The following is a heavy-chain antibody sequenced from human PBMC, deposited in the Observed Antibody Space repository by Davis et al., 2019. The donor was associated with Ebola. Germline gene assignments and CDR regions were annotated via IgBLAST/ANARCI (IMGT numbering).Heavy chain of an antibody. Sequence: PSETLSLTCTVSGGSISSYYWSWIRQPPGKGLEWIGYIYYSGSTNYNPSLKSRVTISVDTSKNQFSLKLSSVTAADTAVYYCAYHDSSGYYVAEYFQHWGQGTLVTVSS. CDR1: GGSISSYY. CDR3: AYHDSSGYYVAEYFQH. V-gene: IGHV4-59*08. CDR2: IYYSGST. J-gene: IGHJ1*01. D-gene: IGHD3-22*01.